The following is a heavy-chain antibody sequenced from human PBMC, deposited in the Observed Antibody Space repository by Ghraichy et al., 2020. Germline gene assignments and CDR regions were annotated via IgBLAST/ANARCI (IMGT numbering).Heavy chain of an antibody. V-gene: IGHV4-59*01. CDR2: IYYSGST. CDR3: ASGRWELLPQYYFDY. Sequence: SETLSLTCTVSGGSISSYYWSWIRQPPGKGLEWIGYIYYSGSTNYNPSLKSRVTISVDTSKNQFSLKLSSVTAADTAVYYCASGRWELLPQYYFDYWGQGTLVTVSS. CDR1: GGSISSYY. J-gene: IGHJ4*02. D-gene: IGHD1-26*01.